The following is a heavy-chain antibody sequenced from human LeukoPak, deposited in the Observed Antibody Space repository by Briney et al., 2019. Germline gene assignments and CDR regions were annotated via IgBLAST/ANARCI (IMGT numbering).Heavy chain of an antibody. V-gene: IGHV3-23*01. D-gene: IGHD1-26*01. CDR3: AKAPYILPEYHSGSYSYFDY. Sequence: GASLRLSCAASGLTFSSYAMSWVRQAPGKGLEWVSAISGSGGSTYYADSVKGRFTISRDNSKNTLYLQMNSLRAEDTAVYYCAKAPYILPEYHSGSYSYFDYWGQGTLVTVSS. CDR1: GLTFSSYA. J-gene: IGHJ4*02. CDR2: ISGSGGST.